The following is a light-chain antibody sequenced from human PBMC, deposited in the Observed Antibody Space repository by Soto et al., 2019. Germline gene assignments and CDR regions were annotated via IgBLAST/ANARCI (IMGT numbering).Light chain of an antibody. CDR1: SSDVGAYNY. CDR3: FSHRSGDSHV. V-gene: IGLV2-14*01. Sequence: QSVLTQPASVSGSPGQSITISCTGTSSDVGAYNYVSWYQQHPGKAPKLMIYEVSNRPSGASNRFSGSKTGNTASLTISGLQAEDEADYYCFSHRSGDSHVFGTGTKVTVL. J-gene: IGLJ1*01. CDR2: EVS.